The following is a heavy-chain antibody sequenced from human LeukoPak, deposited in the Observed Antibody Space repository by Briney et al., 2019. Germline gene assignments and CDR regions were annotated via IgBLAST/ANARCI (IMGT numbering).Heavy chain of an antibody. CDR1: GFTFSDYY. CDR2: ISSSGSTI. V-gene: IGHV3-11*01. D-gene: IGHD5-24*01. J-gene: IGHJ5*02. CDR3: ARGSHVEMAPVNWFDP. Sequence: GGSLRLSCAASGFTFSDYYMSWIRQAPGKGLEWVSYISSSGSTIYYADSVKGRFTISRDNAKNSLYLQMNSLRAEDTAVYYCARGSHVEMAPVNWFDPWGQGTLVTVSS.